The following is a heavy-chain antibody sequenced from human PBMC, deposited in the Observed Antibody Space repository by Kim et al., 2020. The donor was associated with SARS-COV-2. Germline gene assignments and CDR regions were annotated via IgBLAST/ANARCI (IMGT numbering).Heavy chain of an antibody. D-gene: IGHD5-12*01. Sequence: GGSLRLSCAASGFTFDDYAMHWVRQAPGKGLEWVSGISWNSGSIGYADSVKGRFTISRDNAKNSLYLQMNSLRAEDTALYYCAKDMYRDGYNHYYYYGM. CDR1: GFTFDDYA. CDR3: AKDMYRDGYNHYYYYGM. V-gene: IGHV3-9*01. J-gene: IGHJ6*01. CDR2: ISWNSGSI.